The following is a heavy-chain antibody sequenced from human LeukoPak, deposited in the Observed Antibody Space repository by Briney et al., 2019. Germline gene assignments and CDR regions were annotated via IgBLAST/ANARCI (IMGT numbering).Heavy chain of an antibody. D-gene: IGHD3-10*01. V-gene: IGHV7-4-1*02. CDR1: GYTFTNYV. CDR2: INTNTGNP. Sequence: GASMKVSCKASGYTFTNYVINWVRQAPGQGLEWMGWINTNTGNPTYARGLTGRFVFSLDTSVSTAYLQINSLKAEDTAVYYCARGNELPWAGEFAASDIWGQGTKVTVSS. J-gene: IGHJ3*02. CDR3: ARGNELPWAGEFAASDI.